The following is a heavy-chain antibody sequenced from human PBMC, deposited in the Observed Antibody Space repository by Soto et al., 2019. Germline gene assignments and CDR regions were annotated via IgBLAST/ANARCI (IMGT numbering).Heavy chain of an antibody. Sequence: EVHLLESGGGLVQPGGSLRLSCAASGFIFSTYAMLWVRQAPGKGLECVSAISNNADLTYYADSVRGRFTISRDNSKNTLYLQMNTLRAEDTAVYFCAKFDFLSDYSDFWGQGTLVTVSS. CDR2: ISNNADLT. D-gene: IGHD3-3*01. CDR3: AKFDFLSDYSDF. J-gene: IGHJ4*02. V-gene: IGHV3-23*01. CDR1: GFIFSTYA.